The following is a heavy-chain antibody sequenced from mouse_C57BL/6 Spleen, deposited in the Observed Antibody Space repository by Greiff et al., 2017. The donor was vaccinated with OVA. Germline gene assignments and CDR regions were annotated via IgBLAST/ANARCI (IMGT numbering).Heavy chain of an antibody. CDR3: ARGDGLYAMDY. Sequence: QVQLQQPGAELVRPGSSVKLSCKASGYTFTSYWMDWVKQRPGQGLEWIGNIYPSDSETHYNQKFKDKATLTVDKSSSTAYMQLSSLTSEDSAVYYCARGDGLYAMDYWGQGTSVTVSS. J-gene: IGHJ4*01. CDR1: GYTFTSYW. D-gene: IGHD1-1*01. CDR2: IYPSDSET. V-gene: IGHV1-61*01.